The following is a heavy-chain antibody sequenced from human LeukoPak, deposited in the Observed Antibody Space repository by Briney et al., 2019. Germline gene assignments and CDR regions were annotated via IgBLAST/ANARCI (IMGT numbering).Heavy chain of an antibody. CDR3: ARLKRRYDILTGREPYWYFDL. V-gene: IGHV4-30-2*01. Sequence: PSQTLSPTCTVSGGSISSGGYYWSWIRQPPGKGLEWIGYIYHSGSTYYNPSLKSRVTISVDTSKNQFSLKLSSVTAADTAVYYCARLKRRYDILTGREPYWYFDLWGRGTLVTVSS. J-gene: IGHJ2*01. D-gene: IGHD3-9*01. CDR2: IYHSGST. CDR1: GGSISSGGYY.